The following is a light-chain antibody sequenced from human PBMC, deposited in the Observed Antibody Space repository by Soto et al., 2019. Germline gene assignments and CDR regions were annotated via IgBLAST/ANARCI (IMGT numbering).Light chain of an antibody. J-gene: IGKJ4*01. CDR2: AAS. CDR1: QSVSSNY. V-gene: IGKV3-11*01. Sequence: IVLTQSPGSLSLSPGERATLSCRASQSVSSNYLAWYQQKPGQAPRLLIYAASNRATGIPARFSGSGSGTDFTLTISSLEPEDSAVYYCQQRSDWPPSLTFGGGTKVDTK. CDR3: QQRSDWPPSLT.